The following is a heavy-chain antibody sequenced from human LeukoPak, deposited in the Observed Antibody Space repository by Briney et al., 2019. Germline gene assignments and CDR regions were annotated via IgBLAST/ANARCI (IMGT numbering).Heavy chain of an antibody. D-gene: IGHD1-26*01. CDR3: ARVTAWGYFDY. J-gene: IGHJ4*02. CDR1: GFTFSDYW. Sequence: GGSLTLSCAASGFTFSDYWMTWFRQAPGKGPERVASIEQDGSDIQYVDFVKGRFTISRDNGRNSVYLQMNSLRVEDTAVYYCARVTAWGYFDYWGQGTLVSVSS. CDR2: IEQDGSDI. V-gene: IGHV3-7*01.